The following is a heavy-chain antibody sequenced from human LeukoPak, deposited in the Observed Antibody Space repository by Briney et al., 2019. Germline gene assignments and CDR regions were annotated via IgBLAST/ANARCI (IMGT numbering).Heavy chain of an antibody. CDR2: ITTTGSSI. J-gene: IGHJ6*03. CDR1: GFTFSDYY. D-gene: IGHD1-7*01. V-gene: IGHV3-11*04. Sequence: GGSLRLSCAASGFTFSDYYMSWIRQAPGKGLEWVSYITTTGSSIYYADSVKGRFTISRDNAKNSLYLQMNSLRAEDTAVYYRKLELLPNYYYYYMDVWGKGATVTVSS. CDR3: KLELLPNYYYYYMDV.